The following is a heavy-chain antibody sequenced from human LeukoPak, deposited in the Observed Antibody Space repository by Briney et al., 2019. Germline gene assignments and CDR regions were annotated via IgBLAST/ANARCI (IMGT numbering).Heavy chain of an antibody. CDR3: QSRFLEWLLDY. J-gene: IGHJ4*02. D-gene: IGHD3-3*01. Sequence: KPSGTLSLTCSVSGGSISSTNWWSWVRQPPGKGLEWIGEIYHSGSTNYNPSLKSRVTILVDKSENQFSLKLNSVTAADTAMYYCQSRFLEWLLDYWGQGTLVTVSS. V-gene: IGHV4-4*02. CDR1: GGSISSTNW. CDR2: IYHSGST.